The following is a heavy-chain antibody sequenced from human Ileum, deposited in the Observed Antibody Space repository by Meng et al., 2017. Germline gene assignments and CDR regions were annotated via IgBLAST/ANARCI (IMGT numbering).Heavy chain of an antibody. J-gene: IGHJ4*02. V-gene: IGHV3-48*03. CDR1: GFAFRNYE. CDR2: ISSGGSSI. CDR3: ARDGSYYLGGSLDY. Sequence: GESLKISCAASGFAFRNYEMNWVRQAPGKGLEWVSYISSGGSSIYYADSVKGRFTISRDNAKKSVYLQMNSLRAEDTAVYYCARDGSYYLGGSLDYWGQGTLVTVSS. D-gene: IGHD1-26*01.